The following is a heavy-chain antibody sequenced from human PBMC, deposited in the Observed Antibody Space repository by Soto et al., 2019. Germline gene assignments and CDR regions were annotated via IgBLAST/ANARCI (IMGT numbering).Heavy chain of an antibody. D-gene: IGHD1-7*01. CDR3: ARVSRYNCNSERGDPGFFDY. J-gene: IGHJ4*02. CDR1: GGSISSSNC. V-gene: IGHV4-4*02. CDR2: IYHSGST. Sequence: PSETLSLTCAVSGGSISSSNCWCWVRRPPGKGLEWIGEIYHSGSTNYNPSLKSRVTISVDKPKNQFSLKLSSVTAADTAVYYCARVSRYNCNSERGDPGFFDYWGQGILVTVSS.